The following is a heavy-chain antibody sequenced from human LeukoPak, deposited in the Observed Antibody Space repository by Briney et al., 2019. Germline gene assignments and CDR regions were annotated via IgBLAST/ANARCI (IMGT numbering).Heavy chain of an antibody. CDR3: AKEVELSTITGEPGYDY. D-gene: IGHD5-24*01. Sequence: GASVKVSCKASGYTFTNYYMHWVRQAPGQGLEWMGIINPSGGSTSYAQKFQGRVTMTRDSSTSTVHLELSSLKSEDTAVYYCAKEVELSTITGEPGYDYWGQGTLVTVSS. J-gene: IGHJ4*02. V-gene: IGHV1-46*01. CDR2: INPSGGST. CDR1: GYTFTNYY.